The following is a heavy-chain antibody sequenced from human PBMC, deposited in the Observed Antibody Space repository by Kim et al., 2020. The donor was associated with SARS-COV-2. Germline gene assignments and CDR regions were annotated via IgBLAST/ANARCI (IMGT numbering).Heavy chain of an antibody. CDR3: ARGQWDYDILTDDNWFDP. V-gene: IGHV3-11*06. Sequence: KGRFTISIDNAKNSLYLQMNSLRAEDTAVYYCARGQWDYDILTDDNWFDPWGQGTLVTVSS. D-gene: IGHD3-9*01. J-gene: IGHJ5*02.